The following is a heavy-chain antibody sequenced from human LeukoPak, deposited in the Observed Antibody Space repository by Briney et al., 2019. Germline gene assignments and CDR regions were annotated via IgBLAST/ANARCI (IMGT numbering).Heavy chain of an antibody. D-gene: IGHD3-16*01. J-gene: IGHJ3*02. V-gene: IGHV3-23*01. Sequence: GGSLRLSCAASGFTLSSYGMSWVRQSPGKGLEWVSVFSVSGDSIFYADSVKGRFTISRDISNNTLFLEMNSLRAEDTAIYYCAKRGTGMYASDIWGQGTMVTVSS. CDR1: GFTLSSYG. CDR3: AKRGTGMYASDI. CDR2: FSVSGDSI.